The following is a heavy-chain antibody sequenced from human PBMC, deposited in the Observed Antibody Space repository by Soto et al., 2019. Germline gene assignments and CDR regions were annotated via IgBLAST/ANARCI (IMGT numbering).Heavy chain of an antibody. J-gene: IGHJ4*02. CDR3: VRETMRASAAASLDY. D-gene: IGHD6-13*01. Sequence: EVQLVESGGGLVQPGGSLRLSCAASGFTFSTYEFNWVRQAPGRGLEWISYISVSGNIIRYADSVKGRFTISRDNAENSLHLHMSSLRVDDTAVYFCVRETMRASAAASLDYWGQGTQVIVSS. CDR2: ISVSGNII. V-gene: IGHV3-48*03. CDR1: GFTFSTYE.